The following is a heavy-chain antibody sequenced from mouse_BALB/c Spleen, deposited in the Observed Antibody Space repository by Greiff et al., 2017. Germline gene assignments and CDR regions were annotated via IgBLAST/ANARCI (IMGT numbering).Heavy chain of an antibody. J-gene: IGHJ1*01. D-gene: IGHD1-2*01. CDR3: ARRVLGTATGYFDV. Sequence: QLQQSGPELVKPGASVKMSCKASGYTFTSYVMHWVKQKPGQGLEWIGYINPYNDGTKYNEKFKGKATLTSDKSSSTAYMELSSLTSEDSAVYYCARRVLGTATGYFDVWGAGTTVTVSS. CDR2: INPYNDGT. CDR1: GYTFTSYV. V-gene: IGHV1-14*01.